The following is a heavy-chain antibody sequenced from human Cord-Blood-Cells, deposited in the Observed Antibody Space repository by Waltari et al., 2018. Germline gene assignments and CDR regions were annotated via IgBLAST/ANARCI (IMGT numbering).Heavy chain of an antibody. CDR1: GYTFTGYY. D-gene: IGHD1-26*01. CDR2: INPNSGGT. Sequence: QVQLVQSGAEVKKPGASVKVSCKASGYTFTGYYMPWVRQATGQGLEWMGRINPNSGGTNYAQKFQGRVTMTRDTSISTAYMELSRLRSDDTAVYYCSLLSGSYYYYYGMDVWGQGTTVTVSS. V-gene: IGHV1-2*06. J-gene: IGHJ6*02. CDR3: SLLSGSYYYYYGMDV.